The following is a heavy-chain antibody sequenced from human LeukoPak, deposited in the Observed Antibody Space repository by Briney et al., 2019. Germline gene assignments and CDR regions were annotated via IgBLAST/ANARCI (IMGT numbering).Heavy chain of an antibody. D-gene: IGHD3-22*01. CDR2: INPNSGGT. J-gene: IGHJ4*02. CDR1: GYTFTGYY. Sequence: ASVKVSCKASGYTFTGYYMHWVRQAPGQGLEWMGRINPNSGGTNYAQKFQGRVTMTRDTSISTAYMERSRRGSDDTPGYYCESIEVVVVIRCRSWLQSTLDYWGQGTLVTASS. V-gene: IGHV1-2*06. CDR3: ESIEVVVVIRCRSWLQSTLDY.